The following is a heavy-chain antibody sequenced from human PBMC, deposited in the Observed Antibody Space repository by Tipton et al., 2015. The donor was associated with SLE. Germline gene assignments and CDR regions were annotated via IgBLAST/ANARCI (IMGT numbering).Heavy chain of an antibody. Sequence: SLRLSCAASGFTFSSYDMHWVRQATGKGLEWVSAIGTAGDTYYPGSVKGRFTISRENAKNSLYLQMNSLRAGDTAVYYCAREGAAADKGAWYFDLWGRGTLVTVSS. J-gene: IGHJ2*01. V-gene: IGHV3-13*01. D-gene: IGHD6-13*01. CDR3: AREGAAADKGAWYFDL. CDR1: GFTFSSYD. CDR2: IGTAGDT.